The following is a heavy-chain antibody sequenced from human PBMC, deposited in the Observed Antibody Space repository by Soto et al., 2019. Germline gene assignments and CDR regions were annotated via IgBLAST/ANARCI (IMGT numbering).Heavy chain of an antibody. Sequence: SVKVSCKASGGTFSSYAISWVRQAPGQGLEWMGGIIPIFGTANYAQKFQGRVTITADESTSTAYMELSSLRSEDTAEYYCASAGGADYDILTGSYKDNCFDPWGQGTLVTVSS. V-gene: IGHV1-69*13. J-gene: IGHJ5*02. CDR2: IIPIFGTA. CDR3: ASAGGADYDILTGSYKDNCFDP. D-gene: IGHD3-9*01. CDR1: GGTFSSYA.